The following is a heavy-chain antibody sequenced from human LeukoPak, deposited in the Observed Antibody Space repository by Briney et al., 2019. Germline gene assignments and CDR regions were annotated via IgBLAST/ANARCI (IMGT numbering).Heavy chain of an antibody. CDR2: ISGSGGST. CDR1: GFTFSSYA. CDR3: AKVGTSIAARRGRPYYFDY. J-gene: IGHJ4*02. D-gene: IGHD6-6*01. V-gene: IGHV3-23*01. Sequence: GGSLRLSCAASGFTFSSYAMSWVRQAPGKGLGWVSAISGSGGSTYYADSVKGRFTISRDNSKNTLYLQMNSLRAEDTAVYYCAKVGTSIAARRGRPYYFDYWGQGTLVTVSS.